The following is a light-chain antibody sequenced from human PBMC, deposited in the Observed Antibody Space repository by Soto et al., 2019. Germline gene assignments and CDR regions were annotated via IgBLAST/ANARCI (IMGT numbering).Light chain of an antibody. CDR3: QQYGSSGT. Sequence: IVLTHSRATLCLSPVERATLFYRASQSVSSSYLAWYQQKPGQAPRLLIYGASSRATGIPDRFSGSGSGTDFTLTISRLEPEDFAVYYCQQYGSSGTFGQGTKVE. J-gene: IGKJ1*01. V-gene: IGKV3-20*01. CDR1: QSVSSSY. CDR2: GAS.